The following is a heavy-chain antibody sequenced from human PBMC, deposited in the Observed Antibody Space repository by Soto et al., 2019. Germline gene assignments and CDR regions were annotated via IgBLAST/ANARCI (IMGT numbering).Heavy chain of an antibody. J-gene: IGHJ5*02. V-gene: IGHV1-2*04. CDR2: INPNSGGT. CDR1: GYTFTGYY. CDR3: ARDGVIGGWSLQFDP. Sequence: ASVKVSCKASGYTFTGYYMHWVRQAPGQGLEWMGWINPNSGGTNYAQKFQGWVTMTRDTSISTAYMELSRLRSDDTAVYYCARDGVIGGWSLQFDPWGQGTLVTVSS. D-gene: IGHD2-8*01.